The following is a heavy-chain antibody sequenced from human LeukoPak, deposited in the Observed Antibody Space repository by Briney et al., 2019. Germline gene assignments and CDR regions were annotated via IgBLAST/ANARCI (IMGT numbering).Heavy chain of an antibody. J-gene: IGHJ3*02. CDR3: ARGGLEIWNHDAFDI. V-gene: IGHV4-39*07. D-gene: IGHD1-14*01. CDR2: IYYSGST. Sequence: PSETLSLTCTVSGGSISSSSYYWGWIRQPPGKGLEWIGSIYYSGSTYYNPSLKSRVTISVDTSKNQFSLKLSSVTAADTAVYYCARGGLEIWNHDAFDIWGQGTMVTVSS. CDR1: GGSISSSSYY.